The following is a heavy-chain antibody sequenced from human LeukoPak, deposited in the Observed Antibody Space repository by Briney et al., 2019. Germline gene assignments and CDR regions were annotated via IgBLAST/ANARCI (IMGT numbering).Heavy chain of an antibody. CDR2: IYTSGST. V-gene: IGHV4-61*02. CDR1: GGSISSGSYY. D-gene: IGHD5-12*01. J-gene: IGHJ4*02. Sequence: SETLSLTCTVSGGSISSGSYYWSWIRQPPGKGLEWIGRIYTSGSTNYNPSLKSRVTISVDTSKNQFSLKLSSVTAADTAVYYCARANFGYSGYDYWYYFDYWGQGTLVTVSS. CDR3: ARANFGYSGYDYWYYFDY.